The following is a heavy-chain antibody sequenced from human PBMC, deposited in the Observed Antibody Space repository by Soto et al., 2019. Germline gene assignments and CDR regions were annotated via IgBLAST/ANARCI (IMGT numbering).Heavy chain of an antibody. CDR1: GFTVSSNY. CDR3: ARVLRSGNTGYAFDI. Sequence: GGSLRLSCAASGFTVSSNYMTWVRQAPGKGLEWVSLVYSGGDSCFADSVKGRFTISRDNSKNTLSLQMNSLRAEDTAVYFCARVLRSGNTGYAFDIWGQGTMVTVSS. D-gene: IGHD1-26*01. V-gene: IGHV3-66*01. CDR2: VYSGGDS. J-gene: IGHJ3*02.